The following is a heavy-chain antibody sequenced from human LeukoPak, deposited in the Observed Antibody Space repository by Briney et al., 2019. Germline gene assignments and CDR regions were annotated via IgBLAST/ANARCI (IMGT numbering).Heavy chain of an antibody. CDR2: INHSGST. Sequence: PSETLSLTCAVYGGSFSGYYWSWIRQPPGKGLEWIGEINHSGSTNYNPSLKSRVTISVDTSKNQFSLKLSSVTAADTAVYYCARGPLYQPLLYYWFDPWGQGTLVTVSS. V-gene: IGHV4-34*01. D-gene: IGHD2-2*02. CDR1: GGSFSGYY. J-gene: IGHJ5*02. CDR3: ARGPLYQPLLYYWFDP.